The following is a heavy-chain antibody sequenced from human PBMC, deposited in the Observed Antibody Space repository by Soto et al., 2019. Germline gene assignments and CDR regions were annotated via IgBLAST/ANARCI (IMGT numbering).Heavy chain of an antibody. J-gene: IGHJ4*02. CDR1: GFTFSSYA. CDR2: ISGSGGST. Sequence: GGSLRLSCAASGFTFSSYAMSWVRQAPGKGLEWVSAISGSGGSTYYADSVKGRFTISRDNSKNTLYLQMNSLRAEDTAVYYCAKVRPRGTMIVVVTSYFDYWGQGTLVTVSS. D-gene: IGHD3-22*01. CDR3: AKVRPRGTMIVVVTSYFDY. V-gene: IGHV3-23*01.